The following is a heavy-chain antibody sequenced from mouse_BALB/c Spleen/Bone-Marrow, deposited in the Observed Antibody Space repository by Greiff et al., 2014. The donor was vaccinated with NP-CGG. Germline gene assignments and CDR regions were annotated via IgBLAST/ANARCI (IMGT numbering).Heavy chain of an antibody. Sequence: VQLQQSGAELVKPGASVKLSCTASGFNIKDTYMHWVKQRPEQGLEWTGRIDPANGNTKYDPKFQGKATITADTSSNTAYLQLSSLTSEDTAVYYCAGGWLPSYAMDYWGQGTSVTVSS. J-gene: IGHJ4*01. CDR2: IDPANGNT. V-gene: IGHV14-3*02. D-gene: IGHD2-2*01. CDR1: GFNIKDTY. CDR3: AGGWLPSYAMDY.